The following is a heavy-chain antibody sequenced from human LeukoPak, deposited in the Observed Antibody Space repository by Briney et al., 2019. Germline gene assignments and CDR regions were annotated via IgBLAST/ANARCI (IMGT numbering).Heavy chain of an antibody. J-gene: IGHJ6*03. Sequence: PSETLSLTCTVSGYSISSGYYWGWIRQPPGKGLEWIGSIYHSGSTYYNPSLKSRVTISVDTSKNQFSLKLSSVTAADTAVYYCASQGGYYDFWSGYSPYYYYYMDVWGKGTTVTVSS. CDR2: IYHSGST. D-gene: IGHD3-3*01. CDR1: GYSISSGYY. V-gene: IGHV4-38-2*02. CDR3: ASQGGYYDFWSGYSPYYYYYMDV.